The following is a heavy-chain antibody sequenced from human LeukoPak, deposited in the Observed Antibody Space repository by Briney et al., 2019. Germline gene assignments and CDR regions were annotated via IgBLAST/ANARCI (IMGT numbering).Heavy chain of an antibody. Sequence: ASVKVSCKASGYTFSGYYMHWVRQAPGQGLEWMGWINPNSGGTNYAQKFQGRVTMTRDTSISTAYMELSRLRSDDTAVYYCARIWYSSRDFDYWGQGTLVTVSS. CDR3: ARIWYSSRDFDY. CDR2: INPNSGGT. D-gene: IGHD6-13*01. J-gene: IGHJ4*02. V-gene: IGHV1-2*02. CDR1: GYTFSGYY.